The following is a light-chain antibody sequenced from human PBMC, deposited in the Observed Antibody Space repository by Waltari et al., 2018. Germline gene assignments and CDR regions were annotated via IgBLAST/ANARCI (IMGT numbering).Light chain of an antibody. V-gene: IGKV3-11*01. CDR2: HAS. J-gene: IGKJ1*01. Sequence: EIVLTQSPATLSLSPGERATLSCRASQSVSSYLDLYQQKPGQAPRLHIYHASHRAPGIPARFSGRGSGTDFTLTISSLQAEDVAVYYCHQHYTTPWTFGQGTKVEIK. CDR1: QSVSSY. CDR3: HQHYTTPWT.